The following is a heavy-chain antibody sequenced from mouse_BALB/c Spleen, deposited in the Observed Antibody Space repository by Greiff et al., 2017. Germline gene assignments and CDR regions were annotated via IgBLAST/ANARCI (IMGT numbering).Heavy chain of an antibody. D-gene: IGHD1-1*01. CDR2: ISSGGST. CDR1: GFTFSSYA. Sequence: EVQLVESGGGLVKPGGSLKLSCAASGFTFSSYAMSWVRQTPEKRLEWVASISSGGSTYYPDSVKGRFTISRDNARNILYLQMSSLRSEDTAMYYCARGHYGSLYYFDYWGQGTTLTVSS. V-gene: IGHV5-6-5*01. J-gene: IGHJ2*01. CDR3: ARGHYGSLYYFDY.